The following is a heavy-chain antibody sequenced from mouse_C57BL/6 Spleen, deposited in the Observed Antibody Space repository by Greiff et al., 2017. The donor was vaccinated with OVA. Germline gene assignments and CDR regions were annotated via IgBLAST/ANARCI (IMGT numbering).Heavy chain of an antibody. V-gene: IGHV1-64*01. CDR3: AREGVTTEAWFAY. Sequence: VQLQQPGAELVKPGASVKLSCKASGYTFTSYWMHWVKQRPGQGLEWIGMIHPNSGSTNYNEKFKSKATLTVDKSSSTAYMQLSSLTSEDSAVYYCAREGVTTEAWFAYWGQGTLVTVSA. CDR1: GYTFTSYW. D-gene: IGHD2-2*01. CDR2: IHPNSGST. J-gene: IGHJ3*01.